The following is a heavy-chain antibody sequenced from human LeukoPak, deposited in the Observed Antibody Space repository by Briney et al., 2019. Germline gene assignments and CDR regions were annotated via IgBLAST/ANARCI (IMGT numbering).Heavy chain of an antibody. CDR3: AKDQRSSSPDY. D-gene: IGHD6-13*01. CDR1: GFTFNTYT. Sequence: PGGSLRLSCAASGFTFNTYTMNWVRQAPGKGLEWVSYISGSSGIIDYADSVRSRFTISRDNAKNSLYLQMNSLRAEDTAVYYCAKDQRSSSPDYWGQGTLVTVSS. V-gene: IGHV3-48*01. J-gene: IGHJ4*02. CDR2: ISGSSGII.